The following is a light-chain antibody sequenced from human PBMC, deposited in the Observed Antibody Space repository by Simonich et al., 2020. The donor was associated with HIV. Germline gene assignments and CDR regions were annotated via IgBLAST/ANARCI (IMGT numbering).Light chain of an antibody. CDR2: DVS. J-gene: IGLJ2*01. V-gene: IGLV2-14*01. CDR1: SSDVGGYNY. Sequence: QSALTQPASVSGSPGPSITISCTGTSSDVGGYNYVSWYQQHPGKAPKLMIYDVSKRPSGFSNRFSGSKAGNTASLTISGLQAEDEADYYCSSYTSSSTVVFGGGTKLTVL. CDR3: SSYTSSSTVV.